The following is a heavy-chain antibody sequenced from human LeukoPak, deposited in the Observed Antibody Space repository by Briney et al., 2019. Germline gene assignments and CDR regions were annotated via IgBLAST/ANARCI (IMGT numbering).Heavy chain of an antibody. J-gene: IGHJ5*02. CDR2: INHSGST. CDR1: GGSFSGYY. Sequence: SETLSLTCAVYGGSFSGYYWSWVRQPPGKGLEWIGEINHSGSTSYNPSLKSRVTISVDTSKNQFSLKLSSVTAADTAVYYCARVIRYFDWLLGGGWFDPWGQGTLVTVSS. D-gene: IGHD3-9*01. CDR3: ARVIRYFDWLLGGGWFDP. V-gene: IGHV4-34*01.